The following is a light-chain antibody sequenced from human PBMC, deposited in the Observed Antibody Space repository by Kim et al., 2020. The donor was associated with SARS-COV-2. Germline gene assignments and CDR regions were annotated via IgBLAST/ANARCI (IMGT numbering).Light chain of an antibody. CDR1: SSDVGGYNY. J-gene: IGLJ2*01. CDR2: DVS. V-gene: IGLV2-14*03. CDR3: STYTTSGTLGV. Sequence: QSALTQPASVSGSPGQSITISCTGTSSDVGGYNYVSWYQQHPGKAPKLMIYDVSNRPSGVSNRFSGSKSGNTASLTISGLQAEDEAAYYCSTYTTSGTLGVFGGGTQLTVL.